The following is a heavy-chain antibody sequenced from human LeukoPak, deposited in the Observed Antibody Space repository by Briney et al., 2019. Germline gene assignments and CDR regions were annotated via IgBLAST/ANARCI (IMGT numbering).Heavy chain of an antibody. Sequence: PSETLSLACAVYGGSFSGYYWSWIRQPPGKGLEWIGEINHSGSTNYNPSLKSRVTISVDTSKNQFSLKLSSVTAADTAVYYCARGGMEGSSWWGLAYYFDYWGQGTLVTVSS. J-gene: IGHJ4*02. V-gene: IGHV4-34*01. CDR2: INHSGST. CDR1: GGSFSGYY. CDR3: ARGGMEGSSWWGLAYYFDY. D-gene: IGHD6-13*01.